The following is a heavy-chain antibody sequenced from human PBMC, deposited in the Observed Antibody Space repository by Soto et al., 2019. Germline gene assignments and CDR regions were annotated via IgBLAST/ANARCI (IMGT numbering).Heavy chain of an antibody. J-gene: IGHJ6*02. Sequence: GESLKISCKGSGYSFTSYWIGWVHQMPGKGLEWMGIIYPGDSDTRYSPSFQGQVTISADKSISTAYLQWSSLKASGTAMYYCARLRIYGSGSYLGMDVWGQGTTVTVSS. CDR1: GYSFTSYW. CDR3: ARLRIYGSGSYLGMDV. D-gene: IGHD3-10*01. CDR2: IYPGDSDT. V-gene: IGHV5-51*07.